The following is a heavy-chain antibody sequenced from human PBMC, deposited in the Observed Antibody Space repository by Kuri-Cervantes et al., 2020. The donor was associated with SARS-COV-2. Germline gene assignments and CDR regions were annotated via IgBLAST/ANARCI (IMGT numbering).Heavy chain of an antibody. Sequence: SVKVSCKASGGTFSSYAISWVRQAPGQGPEWMGGIIPIFGTANYAQKFQGRVTITADESTSTAYMELSSLGSEDTAVYYCARDLPPYGSGSGGEALGDYWGQGTLVTVSS. D-gene: IGHD3-10*01. CDR1: GGTFSSYA. J-gene: IGHJ4*02. CDR2: IIPIFGTA. V-gene: IGHV1-69*13. CDR3: ARDLPPYGSGSGGEALGDY.